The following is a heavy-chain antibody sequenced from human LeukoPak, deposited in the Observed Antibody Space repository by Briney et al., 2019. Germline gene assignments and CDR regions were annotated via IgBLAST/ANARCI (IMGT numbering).Heavy chain of an antibody. CDR3: ARDYSGYGAIDY. CDR1: GFTFSNAW. CDR2: VNDNGGAI. V-gene: IGHV3-48*02. D-gene: IGHD5-12*01. J-gene: IGHJ4*02. Sequence: GGSLRLSCAASGFTFSNAWMSWVRQAPGKGLEWVSYVNDNGGAIYYADSVKGRFTISRDNAKNSLYLQMNSLRDEDSAVYYCARDYSGYGAIDYWGQGTLVTVSS.